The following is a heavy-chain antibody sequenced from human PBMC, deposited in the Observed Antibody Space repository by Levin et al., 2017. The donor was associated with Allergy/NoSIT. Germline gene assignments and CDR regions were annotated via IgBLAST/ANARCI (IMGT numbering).Heavy chain of an antibody. Sequence: SETLSLTCTVSGGSISSGDYYWSWIRQPPGTGLEWIGYIYYSGSTYYNPSLKSRVTISVDTSKNQFSLKLSSVTASDTAVYYCARDSSGYYSHYYYGMDGWGQGTTVTVSA. CDR1: GGSISSGDYY. CDR2: IYYSGST. V-gene: IGHV4-30-4*01. J-gene: IGHJ6*01. CDR3: ARDSSGYYSHYYYGMDG. D-gene: IGHD3-22*01.